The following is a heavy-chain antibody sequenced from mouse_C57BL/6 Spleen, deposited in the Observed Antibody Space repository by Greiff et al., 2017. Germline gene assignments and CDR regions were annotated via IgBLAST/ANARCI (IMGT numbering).Heavy chain of an antibody. CDR1: GYSFTGYY. V-gene: IGHV1-42*01. J-gene: IGHJ3*01. Sequence: EVQLQQSGPELVKPGASVKISCKASGYSFTGYYMNWVKQSPEKSLEWIGEINPSTGGTTYNQKFKAKATLTVDKSSSTAYMQLKSLTSEDSAVYYCAREYYGSSSFAYWGQGTLVTVSA. CDR2: INPSTGGT. CDR3: AREYYGSSSFAY. D-gene: IGHD1-1*01.